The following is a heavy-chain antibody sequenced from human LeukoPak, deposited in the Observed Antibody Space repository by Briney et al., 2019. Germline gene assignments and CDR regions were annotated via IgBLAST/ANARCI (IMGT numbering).Heavy chain of an antibody. CDR1: GFTFSSYG. Sequence: GGSLRLSCAASGFTFSSYGMHWVRQAPGKGLEWVAVISYDGSNKYYADSVKGRFNISRDNSKNMVYLQMNRLRADDTAVYHCAKEGYASSWYRFDYWGQGTLVTVSS. CDR2: ISYDGSNK. CDR3: AKEGYASSWYRFDY. V-gene: IGHV3-30*18. D-gene: IGHD6-13*01. J-gene: IGHJ4*02.